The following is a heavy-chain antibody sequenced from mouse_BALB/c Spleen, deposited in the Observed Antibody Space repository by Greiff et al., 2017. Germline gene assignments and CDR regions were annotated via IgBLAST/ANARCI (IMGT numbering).Heavy chain of an antibody. V-gene: IGHV1-7*01. CDR2: INPSTGYT. D-gene: IGHD1-1*01. CDR3: ARVYAAD. CDR1: GYTFTSYW. J-gene: IGHJ3*01. Sequence: QVQLQQSGAELAKPGASVKMSCKASGYTFTSYWMHWVKQRPGQGLEWIGYINPSTGYTEYNQKFKDKATLTEDKSSITAYMQLSSLTSEDSAVYYGARVYAADWGQGTLGTVSA.